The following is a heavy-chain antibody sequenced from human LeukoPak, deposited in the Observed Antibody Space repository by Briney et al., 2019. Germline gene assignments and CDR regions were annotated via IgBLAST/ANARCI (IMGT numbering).Heavy chain of an antibody. J-gene: IGHJ6*02. V-gene: IGHV4-59*08. Sequence: SETLSLTCTVSGGSISSYYWSWIRQPPGKGLEWIGYIYYSGSTNYNPSPKSRVTISVDTSKNQFSLKLSSVTAADTAVYYCARLGYDFWSGYYRQNYYGMDVWGQGTTVTVSS. CDR2: IYYSGST. CDR1: GGSISSYY. D-gene: IGHD3-3*01. CDR3: ARLGYDFWSGYYRQNYYGMDV.